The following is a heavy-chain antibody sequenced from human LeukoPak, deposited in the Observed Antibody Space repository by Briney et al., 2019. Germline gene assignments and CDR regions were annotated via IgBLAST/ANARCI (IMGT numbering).Heavy chain of an antibody. CDR3: ASVYYYGSGIP. D-gene: IGHD3-10*01. CDR2: INHSGST. J-gene: IGHJ5*02. Sequence: SETLSLTCAVYGGSFSGYYWSWIRQPPGKGLEWIGEINHSGSTNYNPSLKSRVTISVDTFKNQFSLKLSSVTVADTAVYYCASVYYYGSGIPWGQGTLVTVSS. V-gene: IGHV4-34*01. CDR1: GGSFSGYY.